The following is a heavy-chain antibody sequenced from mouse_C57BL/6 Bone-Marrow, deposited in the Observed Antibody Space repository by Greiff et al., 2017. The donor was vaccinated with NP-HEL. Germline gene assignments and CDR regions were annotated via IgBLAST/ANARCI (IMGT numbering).Heavy chain of an antibody. CDR2: INPNNGGT. Sequence: VQLQQSGPELVKPGASVKISCKASGYTFTDYYMNWVKQSHGKSLEWIGDINPNNGGTSYNQKFKGKATLTVDKSSSTAYMELRSLTSEDSAVYYCAGSRTNWSYAMDYWGQGTSVTVSS. D-gene: IGHD4-1*01. CDR1: GYTFTDYY. J-gene: IGHJ4*01. CDR3: AGSRTNWSYAMDY. V-gene: IGHV1-26*01.